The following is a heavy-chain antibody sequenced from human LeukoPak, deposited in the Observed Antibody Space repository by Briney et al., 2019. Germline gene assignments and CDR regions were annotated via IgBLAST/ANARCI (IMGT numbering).Heavy chain of an antibody. J-gene: IGHJ4*02. D-gene: IGHD3-10*01. Sequence: GRSRRPSWQPSASTSIIHAMHWVRQPPGKGLEWVAFISYDGSNKYYADSVKGRFTISRDSSKNTLSLQMNSLRTEDTAVYYCARGGGQKGSYYLDYWGQGTLLTVSS. CDR1: ASTSIIHA. CDR2: ISYDGSNK. CDR3: ARGGGQKGSYYLDY. V-gene: IGHV3-30*03.